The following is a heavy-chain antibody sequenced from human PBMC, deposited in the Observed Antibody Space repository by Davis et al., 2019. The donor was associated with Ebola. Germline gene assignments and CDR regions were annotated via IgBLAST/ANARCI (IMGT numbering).Heavy chain of an antibody. CDR3: ARGTVVVIDETSGIDP. CDR2: IYYSGST. J-gene: IGHJ5*02. CDR1: GGSISRGYYY. V-gene: IGHV4-30-4*01. D-gene: IGHD3-22*01. Sequence: MPSETLSLTCTVSGGSISRGYYYWSWIRQPPGKGLEWIGYIYYSGSTYYNPSLKSRVTISVDTSKNQFSLKLSSVTAADTAVYYCARGTVVVIDETSGIDPWGQGTLVTVSS.